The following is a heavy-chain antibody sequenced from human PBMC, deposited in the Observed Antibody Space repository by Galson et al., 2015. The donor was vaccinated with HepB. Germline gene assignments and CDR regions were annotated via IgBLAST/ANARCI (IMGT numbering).Heavy chain of an antibody. CDR1: GFTLTIYW. CDR2: IKEDGSEK. J-gene: IGHJ6*03. Sequence: SLRLSCAASGFTLTIYWMSWVRQAPGKGLEWVANIKEDGSEKYYVDSVKGRFTISRDNAKNSLYLQMNSLRAEDTAVYYCARHNWNRDGIYYYYYMDVWGKGTTVTVSS. V-gene: IGHV3-7*01. D-gene: IGHD1-20*01. CDR3: ARHNWNRDGIYYYYYMDV.